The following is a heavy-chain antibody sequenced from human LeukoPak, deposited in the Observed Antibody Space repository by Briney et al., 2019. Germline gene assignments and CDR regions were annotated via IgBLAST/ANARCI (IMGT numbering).Heavy chain of an antibody. CDR2: ISAYNGNT. V-gene: IGHV1-18*01. CDR1: GYTFTSYG. CDR3: ARDFRITIFGVVTYYFDY. Sequence: ASVKVSCKASGYTFTSYGISWVRQAPGQGLEWMGWISAYNGNTNYAQKLQGRVTMTTDTSASTAYMELRSLRSDDTAVYYCARDFRITIFGVVTYYFDYWGQGTLVTVSS. J-gene: IGHJ4*02. D-gene: IGHD3-3*01.